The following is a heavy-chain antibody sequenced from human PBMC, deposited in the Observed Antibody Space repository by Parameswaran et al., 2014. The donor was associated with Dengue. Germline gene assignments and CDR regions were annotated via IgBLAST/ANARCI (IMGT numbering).Heavy chain of an antibody. CDR3: ARIYYYGMEDTWFDP. CDR2: IYWDDDK. V-gene: IGHV2-5*08. D-gene: IGHD3-16*01. Sequence: ARWIRQPPGKALEWLALIYWDDDKRYNPSLKSRLTITKETSKNQVVLAMTNMGPVDTATYYCARIYYYGMEDTWFDPWGQGMLVTVSS. J-gene: IGHJ5*02.